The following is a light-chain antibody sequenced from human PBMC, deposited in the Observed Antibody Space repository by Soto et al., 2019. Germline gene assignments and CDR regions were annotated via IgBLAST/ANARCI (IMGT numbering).Light chain of an antibody. V-gene: IGKV3-20*01. CDR2: GAT. Sequence: DIALTQSPGTLSLSPGDRAILSCRASQSVNSGSLAWYQQRPGQAPRLLIYGATIRATGIPDKFSGSWSGTDFTLTISRLDPEDFAVYYCQQYGSSVRTFGQGTKVEIK. CDR1: QSVNSGS. CDR3: QQYGSSVRT. J-gene: IGKJ1*01.